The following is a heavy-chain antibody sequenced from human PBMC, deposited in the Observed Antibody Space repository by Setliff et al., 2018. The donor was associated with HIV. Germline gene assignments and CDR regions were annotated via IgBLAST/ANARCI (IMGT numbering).Heavy chain of an antibody. V-gene: IGHV3-7*03. D-gene: IGHD3-3*01. Sequence: PGGSLRLSCAASGFSFSSYAMHWVRQAPGKGLEWVASISPDGSRNYCVGSVKGRFTASRDNAKSSLFLQMNSLRAEDTAVYYCARVLLVTNAVYGVVSNWFDPWGQGTLVTVSS. CDR3: ARVLLVTNAVYGVVSNWFDP. CDR1: GFSFSSYA. J-gene: IGHJ5*02. CDR2: ISPDGSRN.